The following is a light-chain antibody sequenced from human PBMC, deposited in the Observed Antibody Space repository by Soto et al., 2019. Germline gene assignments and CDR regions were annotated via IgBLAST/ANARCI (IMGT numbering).Light chain of an antibody. Sequence: EIVLTQSPGTLSLSPGARATLSCRASQGLSSSQVAWYQQKPGQAPRLLIHDASSRATGISGRFTGSGAGTDFTLTITTLESEDFAVYYCQQYGSSPRTFGLGTKGDIK. CDR1: QGLSSSQ. V-gene: IGKV3-20*01. CDR3: QQYGSSPRT. J-gene: IGKJ1*01. CDR2: DAS.